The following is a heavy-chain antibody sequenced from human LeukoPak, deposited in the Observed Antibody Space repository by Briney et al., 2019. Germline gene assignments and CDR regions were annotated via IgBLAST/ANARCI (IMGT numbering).Heavy chain of an antibody. CDR1: GGTFSSYA. Sequence: SVKVSCKASGGTFSSYAISWVRQAPGQGLEWMGGIIPIFGTASYAQKFQGRVTITADKSTSTAYMELSSLRSEDTAVYFCAKSRLAAAGPEPLDFWGQGTLVTVSS. CDR3: AKSRLAAAGPEPLDF. D-gene: IGHD6-13*01. V-gene: IGHV1-69*06. J-gene: IGHJ4*02. CDR2: IIPIFGTA.